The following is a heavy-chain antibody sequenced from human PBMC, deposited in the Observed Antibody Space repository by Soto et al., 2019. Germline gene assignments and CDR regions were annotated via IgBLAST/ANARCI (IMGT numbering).Heavy chain of an antibody. Sequence: EVQLVESGGGLVQPGGSLRLSCAASGFTFSTYWIHWVRQAPGKGLVWVSRINSDGSSTNYADCVKGRFTISRDNAKNTLFLQMNSLRAEDTAVYYCARDRWGGGRDMDVWGQGTTVTVSS. J-gene: IGHJ6*02. D-gene: IGHD3-10*01. CDR2: INSDGSST. V-gene: IGHV3-74*01. CDR3: ARDRWGGGRDMDV. CDR1: GFTFSTYW.